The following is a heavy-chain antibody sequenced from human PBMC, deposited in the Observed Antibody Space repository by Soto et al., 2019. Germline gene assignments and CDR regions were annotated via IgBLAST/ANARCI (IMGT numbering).Heavy chain of an antibody. CDR1: CYSITTGYS. D-gene: IGHD2-21*02. CDR2: IFHSGST. J-gene: IGHJ3*02. Sequence: SETLSLTCAVSCYSITTGYSWGWIRQPPGKGLEWIGNIFHSGSTYYNPSLKSRLTVSADTSKNQFSLKLRSVTAADTAIYYCARESSGGNSDFDIWGQGTMVTVSS. V-gene: IGHV4-38-2*01. CDR3: ARESSGGNSDFDI.